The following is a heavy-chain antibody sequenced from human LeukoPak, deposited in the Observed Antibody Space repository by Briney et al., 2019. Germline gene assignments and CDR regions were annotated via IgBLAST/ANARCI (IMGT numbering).Heavy chain of an antibody. CDR3: ARTVDTAMVYYYYYMDV. Sequence: GGSLRLSCAASGFTFSSYSMNWVRQAPGKGLEWVSYISSSSSTIYYADSVKGRFTISRDNAKNSLHLQMNSLRAEDTAVYYCARTVDTAMVYYYYYMDVWGKGTTVTVSS. CDR1: GFTFSSYS. D-gene: IGHD5-18*01. CDR2: ISSSSSTI. V-gene: IGHV3-48*01. J-gene: IGHJ6*03.